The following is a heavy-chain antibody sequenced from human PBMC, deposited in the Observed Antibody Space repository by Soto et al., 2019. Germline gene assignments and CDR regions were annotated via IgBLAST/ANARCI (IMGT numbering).Heavy chain of an antibody. CDR2: IYYSGST. J-gene: IGHJ4*02. CDR1: GCSISSYY. D-gene: IGHD2-8*02. CDR3: ARDPPHGGVYYYDY. Sequence: SETLSLTCTVSGCSISSYYWSWIRQPPGKGLEWIGYIYYSGSTNYNPSLKSRVTISVDTSKNQFSLKLSSVTAADTAVYYCARDPPHGGVYYYDYWGQGTLVTVSS. V-gene: IGHV4-59*01.